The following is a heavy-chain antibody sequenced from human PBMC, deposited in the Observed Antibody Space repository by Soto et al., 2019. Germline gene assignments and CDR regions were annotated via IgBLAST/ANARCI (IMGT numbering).Heavy chain of an antibody. D-gene: IGHD4-17*01. CDR2: INHSGST. CDR3: ARAGDRADYGDLYYFDY. CDR1: GGSFSGYY. V-gene: IGHV4-34*01. Sequence: PSETLSLTCAVYGGSFSGYYWSWIRQPPGKGLEWIGEINHSGSTNYNPSLKSRVTISVDTSKNQFSLKLSSVTAADTAVYYCARAGDRADYGDLYYFDYWGQGTLVTVSS. J-gene: IGHJ4*02.